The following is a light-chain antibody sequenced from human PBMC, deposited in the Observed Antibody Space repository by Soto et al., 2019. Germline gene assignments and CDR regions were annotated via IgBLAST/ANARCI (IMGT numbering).Light chain of an antibody. CDR3: CSYAGRYTWL. CDR2: DIN. J-gene: IGLJ3*02. V-gene: IGLV2-11*01. CDR1: SSDVGGHNY. Sequence: QSALTQPRSVSGSPGQSVTISCTGTSSDVGGHNYVSWYQQHPDKAPKLIIYDINKRPSGVPDRFSASKSGNTASLTISGLQGEDESDYYCCSYAGRYTWLFGGGTKLTVL.